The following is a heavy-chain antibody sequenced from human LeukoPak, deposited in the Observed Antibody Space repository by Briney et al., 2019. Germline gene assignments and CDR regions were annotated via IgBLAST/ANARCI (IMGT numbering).Heavy chain of an antibody. CDR1: GGSFSGYY. J-gene: IGHJ4*02. Sequence: SETLSLTCAVYGGSFSGYYWSWLRQPPGKGLEWIGEINHSGSTNYNPSLKSRVTISVDTSKNQFSLKLSSVTAADTAVYYCARRQNYYGSGSYYRRGFDYWGQGTLVTVSS. CDR2: INHSGST. D-gene: IGHD3-10*01. CDR3: ARRQNYYGSGSYYRRGFDY. V-gene: IGHV4-34*01.